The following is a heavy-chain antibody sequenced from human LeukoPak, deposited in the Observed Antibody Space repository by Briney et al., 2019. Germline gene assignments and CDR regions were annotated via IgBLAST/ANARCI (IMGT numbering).Heavy chain of an antibody. Sequence: ASVKVSCKASGYTFTSYGISWVRQAPGQGLEWMGWISAYNGNTNYAQKLQGRVTMTTDTSTSTAYMELRSLRSDDTAVYYCARGSGSGRLPYYYYGMDVWGQGTTVTVSS. V-gene: IGHV1-18*01. CDR2: ISAYNGNT. D-gene: IGHD3-10*01. J-gene: IGHJ6*02. CDR1: GYTFTSYG. CDR3: ARGSGSGRLPYYYYGMDV.